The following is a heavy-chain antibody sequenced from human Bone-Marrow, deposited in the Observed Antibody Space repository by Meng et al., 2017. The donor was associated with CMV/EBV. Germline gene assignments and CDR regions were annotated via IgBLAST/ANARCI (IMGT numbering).Heavy chain of an antibody. Sequence: GGSLRLSCEASGLIFSRSWMTWVRQAPGKGLEWVANIEPDGSSFYYAGSVRGRFTISRDNAKKSLYLQMNSLRAEDTAVYYCASGDFHDSWGQGTRVTGSS. V-gene: IGHV3-7*01. CDR3: ASGDFHDS. CDR2: IEPDGSSF. D-gene: IGHD2-21*01. J-gene: IGHJ4*02. CDR1: GLIFSRSW.